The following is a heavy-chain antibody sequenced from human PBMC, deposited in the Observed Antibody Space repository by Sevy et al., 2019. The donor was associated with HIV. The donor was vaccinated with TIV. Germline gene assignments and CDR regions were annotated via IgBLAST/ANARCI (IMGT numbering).Heavy chain of an antibody. J-gene: IGHJ4*02. Sequence: LSLTCAASGFTFSSYAMTWVRQAPGKGLEWVSGISGSGYSTYHADSVKGRFTISRDNSKNTLYLQMNSLRAEDTAVYYCAKEGGGYNYDSSGLFDYWGQGTLVTVSS. CDR1: GFTFSSYA. V-gene: IGHV3-23*01. CDR2: ISGSGYST. D-gene: IGHD3-22*01. CDR3: AKEGGGYNYDSSGLFDY.